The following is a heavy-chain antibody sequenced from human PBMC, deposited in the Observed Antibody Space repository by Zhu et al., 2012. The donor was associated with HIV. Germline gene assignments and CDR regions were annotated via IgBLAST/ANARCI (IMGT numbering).Heavy chain of an antibody. CDR1: VYSISSGYY. V-gene: IGHV4-38-2*01. CDR3: ARAKPGGYDTSGNMQPGWFDP. J-gene: IGHJ5*02. CDR2: IYHSGST. Sequence: QVQLQESGPGLVKPSETLSLTCAVSVYSISSGYYWGWIRQPPGKGLEWIGSIYHSGSTYYNPSLKSRVTISIDTSKNQFSLNLTSVTAADTAVYYCARAKPGGYDTSGNMQPGWFDPGAREPWSPSPQ. D-gene: IGHD3-22*01.